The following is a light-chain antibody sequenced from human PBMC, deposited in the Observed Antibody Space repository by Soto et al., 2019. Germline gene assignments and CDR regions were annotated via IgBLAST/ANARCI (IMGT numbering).Light chain of an antibody. CDR2: QAS. V-gene: IGKV1-5*03. CDR1: QSISSW. CDR3: QQYNINSET. J-gene: IGKJ1*01. Sequence: DIQMTQSPSTLSASVGDRVTITCRASQSISSWLAWYQQKPGKAPKLLIYQASSLESGVPSRFSGSGAGTEFTLTISSLQPEDFATYYCQQYNINSETFGQGTKVEIK.